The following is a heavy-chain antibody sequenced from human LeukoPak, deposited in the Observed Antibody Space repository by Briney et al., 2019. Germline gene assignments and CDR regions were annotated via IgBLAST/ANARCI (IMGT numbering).Heavy chain of an antibody. J-gene: IGHJ5*02. Sequence: SETLSLTCTVSGYSISSGYYWGWIRQPPGKGLEWIGSIYHSGSTYYNPSLKSRVTISVDTSKNQFSLKLSSVTAADTAVYYCARASYSSSGHNWFDPWGQGTLVTVSS. CDR1: GYSISSGYY. CDR3: ARASYSSSGHNWFDP. D-gene: IGHD6-6*01. V-gene: IGHV4-38-2*02. CDR2: IYHSGST.